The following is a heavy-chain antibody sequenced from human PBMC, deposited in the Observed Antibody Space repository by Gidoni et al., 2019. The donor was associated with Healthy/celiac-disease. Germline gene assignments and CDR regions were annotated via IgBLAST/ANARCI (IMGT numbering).Heavy chain of an antibody. J-gene: IGHJ6*02. CDR1: GFTFSSYG. Sequence: QVQLVESGGGVVQPGRSLRLSCDASGFTFSSYGMHWVRQAPGKGLEWVAVIWYDGSNKYYADSVKGRFTISRDNSKNTLYLQMNSLRAEDTAVYYCARSLNSGYPPDYYYGMDVWGQGTTVTVSS. V-gene: IGHV3-33*01. CDR2: IWYDGSNK. D-gene: IGHD5-12*01. CDR3: ARSLNSGYPPDYYYGMDV.